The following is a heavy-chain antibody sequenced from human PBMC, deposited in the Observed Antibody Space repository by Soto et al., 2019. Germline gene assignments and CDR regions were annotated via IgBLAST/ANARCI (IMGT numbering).Heavy chain of an antibody. V-gene: IGHV1-18*04. CDR1: VYTFTSYG. Sequence: XSVKVSCNASVYTFTSYGISCVRQAPGQGLEWMGWISAYNGNTNYAQKLQGRVTMTTDTSTSTAYMELRSLRSDDTAVYYCARDPVWYGSPATGMDVWGQGTTVTVSS. J-gene: IGHJ6*02. CDR3: ARDPVWYGSPATGMDV. CDR2: ISAYNGNT. D-gene: IGHD3-10*01.